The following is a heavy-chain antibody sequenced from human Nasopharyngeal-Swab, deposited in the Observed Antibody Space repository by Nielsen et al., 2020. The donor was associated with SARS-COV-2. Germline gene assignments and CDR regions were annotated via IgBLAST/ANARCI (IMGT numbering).Heavy chain of an antibody. D-gene: IGHD3-16*01. CDR3: ARDRPHWGCDY. J-gene: IGHJ4*02. CDR1: GFTFSSFG. CDR2: ISYDSSDK. Sequence: GESLKTSCAASGFTFSSFGMHRVRQAPGKGLEWVAVISYDSSDKSYADPVKGRFTLSSDNSKNTVYLQMNSLRAEDTAVYYCARDRPHWGCDYWGQGTLVTVSS. V-gene: IGHV3-30*19.